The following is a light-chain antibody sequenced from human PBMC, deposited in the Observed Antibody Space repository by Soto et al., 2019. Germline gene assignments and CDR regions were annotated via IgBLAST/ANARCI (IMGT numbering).Light chain of an antibody. V-gene: IGLV2-14*01. J-gene: IGLJ2*01. Sequence: QSALTQPASVSGSPGQSITISCTGTSSDVGGYPFVSWYQHHPGKGPKLLISEVSNRPSGVSNRFSGSKSGNTASLTISGLQTEDAADYYCSSYTSSRTLIFGGGTKLTVL. CDR3: SSYTSSRTLI. CDR2: EVS. CDR1: SSDVGGYPF.